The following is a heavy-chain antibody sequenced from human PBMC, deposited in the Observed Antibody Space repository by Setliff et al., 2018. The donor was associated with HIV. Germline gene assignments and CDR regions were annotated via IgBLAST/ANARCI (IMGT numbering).Heavy chain of an antibody. J-gene: IGHJ4*02. D-gene: IGHD3-22*01. Sequence: ASVKVSCKTSGYTFTSYGMNWIRQAPGQGLEWMGWTYLGATNYAQRFRDRFTVTTDKSTSTAYMELSSLRSEDTAVYYCAKAARDYYDSSGYYIGIDYWGRGTLVTVSS. CDR3: AKAARDYYDSSGYYIGIDY. CDR2: TYLGAT. V-gene: IGHV1-18*04. CDR1: GYTFTSYG.